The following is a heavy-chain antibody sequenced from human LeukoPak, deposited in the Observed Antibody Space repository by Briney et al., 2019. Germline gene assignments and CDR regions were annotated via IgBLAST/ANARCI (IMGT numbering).Heavy chain of an antibody. V-gene: IGHV3-7*01. CDR1: GFTFSSYW. J-gene: IGHJ3*02. CDR2: IKQDGSVK. D-gene: IGHD6-6*01. CDR3: ARIGDSSSAFDM. Sequence: GGSLTLSCVASGFTFSSYWMSWVRQAPGKGLEWVANIKQDGSVKYYVDSVKGRFTISRDNAKNSLYLQMDSLRGEDTAVYYSARIGDSSSAFDMWGQGTMVTVSS.